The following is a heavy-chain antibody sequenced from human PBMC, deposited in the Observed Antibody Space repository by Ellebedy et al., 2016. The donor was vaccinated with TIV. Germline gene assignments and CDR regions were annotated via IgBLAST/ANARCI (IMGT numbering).Heavy chain of an antibody. J-gene: IGHJ4*02. CDR2: IYSSGIT. V-gene: IGHV4-39*07. CDR1: GGSINSSYY. D-gene: IGHD6-19*01. CDR3: ARWVAVAATYCDY. Sequence: MPSETLSLTCTVSGGSINSSYYWGWIRQPPGMGLEWIGTIYSSGITYYNSSLKSRVTISVDTSKNQFSLKLSSVTAADTAVYYCARWVAVAATYCDYWGQGTLVTVSS.